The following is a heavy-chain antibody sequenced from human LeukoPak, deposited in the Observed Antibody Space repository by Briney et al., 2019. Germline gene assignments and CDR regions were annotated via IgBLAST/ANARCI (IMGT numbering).Heavy chain of an antibody. CDR3: AKATYYYDSSGYYLDALDI. CDR2: IRYDGSNK. CDR1: GFTFSSYG. Sequence: GGSLRLSCAASGFTFSSYGMHWVRQAPGKGLEWVAFIRYDGSNKYYADSVKGRFTISRDNSKNTLYMQMNSLRVEDTAVYYCAKATYYYDSSGYYLDALDIWGQGTMVTVSS. D-gene: IGHD3-22*01. J-gene: IGHJ3*02. V-gene: IGHV3-30*02.